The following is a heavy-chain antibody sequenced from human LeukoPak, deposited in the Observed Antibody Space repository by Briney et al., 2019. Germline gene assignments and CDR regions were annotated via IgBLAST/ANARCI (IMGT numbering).Heavy chain of an antibody. J-gene: IGHJ4*02. CDR2: IIPIFGTA. CDR1: GGTFSSYA. V-gene: IGHV1-69*13. Sequence: GASVKVSCKASGGTFSSYAISWLRQAPGQGLEWMGGIIPIFGTANYAQKFQGRVTITADESTSTAYMELSSLRSEDTAVYYCARAPDTAMVPYFDYWGQGTLVTVSS. CDR3: ARAPDTAMVPYFDY. D-gene: IGHD5-18*01.